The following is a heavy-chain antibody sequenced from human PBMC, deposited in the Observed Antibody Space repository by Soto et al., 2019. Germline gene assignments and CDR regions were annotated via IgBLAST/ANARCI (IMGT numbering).Heavy chain of an antibody. D-gene: IGHD4-17*01. CDR2: IYYSGST. CDR1: GGSISSGDYY. CDR3: ASDYGGNSGNDY. J-gene: IGHJ4*02. V-gene: IGHV4-30-4*01. Sequence: SETLSLTCTVSGGSISSGDYYWSWIRQPPGKGLEWIGYIYYSGSTYYNPSLKSRVTISVDTSKNQFSLKLSSVTAADTAVYYCASDYGGNSGNDYWGQGTLVTVSS.